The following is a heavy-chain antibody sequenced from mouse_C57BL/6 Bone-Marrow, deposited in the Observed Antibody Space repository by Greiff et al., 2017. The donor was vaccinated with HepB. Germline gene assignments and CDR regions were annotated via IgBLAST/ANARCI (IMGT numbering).Heavy chain of an antibody. CDR2: IRLKSDNYAT. Sequence: EVKVEESGGGLVQPGGSMKLSCVASGFTFSNYWMNWVRQSPEKGLEWVAQIRLKSDNYATHYAESVKGRFTISRDDSKSSVYLQMNNLRAEDTGIYYCTGRYYGSSFRYFDVWGTGTTVTVSS. CDR3: TGRYYGSSFRYFDV. D-gene: IGHD1-1*01. CDR1: GFTFSNYW. V-gene: IGHV6-3*01. J-gene: IGHJ1*03.